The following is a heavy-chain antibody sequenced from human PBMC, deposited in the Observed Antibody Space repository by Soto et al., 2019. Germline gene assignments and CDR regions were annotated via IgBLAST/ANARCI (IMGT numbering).Heavy chain of an antibody. CDR2: ISWNSGSI. Sequence: GGSLRLSCAASGFTFDDYAMHWVRQAPGKGLEWVSGISWNSGSIGYADSVKGRFTISRDNAKNSLYLQMNSLRAEDTALYYCAKTIGCSGGSCYSGFDYWGQGTLVTVSS. CDR1: GFTFDDYA. J-gene: IGHJ4*02. V-gene: IGHV3-9*01. CDR3: AKTIGCSGGSCYSGFDY. D-gene: IGHD2-15*01.